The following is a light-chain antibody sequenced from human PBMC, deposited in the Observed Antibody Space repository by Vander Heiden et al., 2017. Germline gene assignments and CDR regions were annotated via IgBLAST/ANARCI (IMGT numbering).Light chain of an antibody. V-gene: IGKV2-28*01. CDR3: RQALQTPHT. CDR1: QSLLHSNGYNY. Sequence: DIVMTQSPLSLPVTPGEPASISCRSSQSLLHSNGYNYLDWYLQKPGQSPQLLIYLGSNRASGVPDRFSGSGSGTDFTLKISRVEAEDVGVYYCRQALQTPHTFGPRTKVDIK. J-gene: IGKJ3*01. CDR2: LGS.